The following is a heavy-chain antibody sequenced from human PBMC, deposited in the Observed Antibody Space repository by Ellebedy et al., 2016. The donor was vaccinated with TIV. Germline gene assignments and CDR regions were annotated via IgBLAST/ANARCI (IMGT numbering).Heavy chain of an antibody. J-gene: IGHJ3*01. CDR2: MHPGDSDT. Sequence: GESLKISCKTSGYSFTNYWIGWVRQMPGKGLEWMGIMHPGDSDTRYGPSFQGQVTISADRSTASAFLHWTSLKASDSATYYCARLGYSSSWYGGFDLWGQGTVVTVSS. V-gene: IGHV5-51*01. D-gene: IGHD6-13*01. CDR3: ARLGYSSSWYGGFDL. CDR1: GYSFTNYW.